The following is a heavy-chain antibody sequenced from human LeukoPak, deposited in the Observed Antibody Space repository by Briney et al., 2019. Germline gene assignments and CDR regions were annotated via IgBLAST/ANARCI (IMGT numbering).Heavy chain of an antibody. V-gene: IGHV3-21*01. CDR3: ARASLTTPYYFDY. CDR2: ISSSSSYI. D-gene: IGHD4-11*01. Sequence: GGSLRLSCAASGFTFSSYSMNWVRQAPGKGLEWVSSISSSSSYIYYADSVKGRFTISRDNAKNTLYLQMNSLIAEDTAVYYCARASLTTPYYFDYWGQGTLVTVSS. J-gene: IGHJ4*02. CDR1: GFTFSSYS.